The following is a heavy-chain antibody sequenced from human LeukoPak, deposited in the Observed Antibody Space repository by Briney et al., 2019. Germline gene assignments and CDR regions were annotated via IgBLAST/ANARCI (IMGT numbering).Heavy chain of an antibody. CDR3: TSHTGTGDAFRPFHI. CDR1: GFTFSTHD. D-gene: IGHD2-21*02. J-gene: IGHJ3*02. V-gene: IGHV3-48*04. Sequence: PGGSLRLSCAASGFTFSTHDVNWVRQAPEKGLEWVSFINSRSSTIYYADSVKGRFTISRDNAKNSLYLQMNSLRAEDTAVYYCTSHTGTGDAFRPFHIWGQGTMVTVSS. CDR2: INSRSSTI.